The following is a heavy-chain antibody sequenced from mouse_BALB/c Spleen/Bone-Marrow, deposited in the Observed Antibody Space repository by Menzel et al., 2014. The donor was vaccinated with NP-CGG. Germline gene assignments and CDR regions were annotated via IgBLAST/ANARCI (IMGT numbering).Heavy chain of an antibody. J-gene: IGHJ2*01. CDR1: GYAFSSYW. CDR2: IYPGDGDT. Sequence: VKLVESGAELVRPGSSVKISCKASGYAFSSYWMIWVKQRPGQGLEWIGQIYPGDGDTNYNGKFKGKATLTVDKSSSTAYMQLSSLTSEDSAVYFCARSGYGSNYDNWGQGTTLTVSS. CDR3: ARSGYGSNYDN. V-gene: IGHV1-80*01. D-gene: IGHD1-1*01.